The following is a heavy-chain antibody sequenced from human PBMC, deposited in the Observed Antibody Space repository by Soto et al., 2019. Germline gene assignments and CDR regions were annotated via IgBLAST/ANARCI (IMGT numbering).Heavy chain of an antibody. V-gene: IGHV3-30*18. CDR3: AKDFLLWGSFPDPGASDY. CDR2: ISYDGSNK. J-gene: IGHJ4*02. CDR1: GFTFSSYG. Sequence: QVQLVESGGGVVQPGKSLRLSCAASGFTFSSYGIHWVRQAPGKGLEWVAVISYDGSNKFYADSVKGRFTISRDNSNGTVYLQMDSLRAEDTAVYYCAKDFLLWGSFPDPGASDYWGQGNLVTVSS. D-gene: IGHD3-16*01.